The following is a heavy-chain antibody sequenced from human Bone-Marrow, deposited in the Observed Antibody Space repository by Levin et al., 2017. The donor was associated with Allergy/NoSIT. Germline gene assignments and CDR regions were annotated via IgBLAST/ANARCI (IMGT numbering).Heavy chain of an antibody. CDR2: INADVVTT. Sequence: GESLKISCAASGFTFSTYEMIWVRQAPAKGLEWVAKINADVVTTHHVDSVKGRFTVSRDNAKNSLYLQMSSPRAEDTGVYYCARRLPYYGMDVWGQGTTVTVSS. CDR3: ARRLPYYGMDV. V-gene: IGHV3-48*03. J-gene: IGHJ6*02. CDR1: GFTFSTYE.